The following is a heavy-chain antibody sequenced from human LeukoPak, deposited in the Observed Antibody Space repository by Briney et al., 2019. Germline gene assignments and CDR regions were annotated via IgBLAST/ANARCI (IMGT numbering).Heavy chain of an antibody. V-gene: IGHV3-23*01. D-gene: IGHD2-15*01. J-gene: IGHJ4*02. CDR1: GFTFSSHG. CDR2: ISNNGGYT. Sequence: GRSLRLSCAPSGFTFSSHGMHWVRQAPGKGLEWVSAISNNGGYTYYADSVQGRFTISRDNSKSTLCLQMNSLRAEDTAVYYCAKQLGYCSDGSCYFPYWGQGTLVTVSS. CDR3: AKQLGYCSDGSCYFPY.